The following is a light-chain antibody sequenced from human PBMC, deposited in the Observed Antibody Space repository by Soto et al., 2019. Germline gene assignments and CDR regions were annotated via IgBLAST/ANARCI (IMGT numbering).Light chain of an antibody. CDR1: SSNIGAGYD. Sequence: QSVLTQPPSVSGAPGQRVTISCTGSSSNIGAGYDVHWYQQLPGTAPKLLIYDDSNRPSGVPDRFSGSKSGTSASLAITGLQVEDEADYYCQSYDSSLSGDVFGTGTKLTVL. CDR2: DDS. CDR3: QSYDSSLSGDV. J-gene: IGLJ1*01. V-gene: IGLV1-40*01.